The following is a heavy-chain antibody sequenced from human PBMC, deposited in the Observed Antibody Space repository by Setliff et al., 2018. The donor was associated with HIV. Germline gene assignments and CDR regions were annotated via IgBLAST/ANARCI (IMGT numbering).Heavy chain of an antibody. Sequence: PEETLSLTCTVSGGSITSTTYYWGWIRQPPGKGLEWIGTIHYTGNTYHNPSLKSRVTISVEASKNQISLKLTAVTAADSAVYYCAREGDGIDFWGQGTLVTVSS. CDR2: IHYTGNT. CDR3: AREGDGIDF. CDR1: GGSITSTTYY. V-gene: IGHV4-39*02. J-gene: IGHJ4*02. D-gene: IGHD2-21*02.